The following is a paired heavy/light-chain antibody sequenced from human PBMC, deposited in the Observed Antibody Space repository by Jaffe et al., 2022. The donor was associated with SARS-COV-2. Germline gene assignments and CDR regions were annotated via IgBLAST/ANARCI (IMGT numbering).Light chain of an antibody. J-gene: IGKJ3*01. CDR2: AAS. CDR1: QSISSY. Sequence: DIQMTQSPSSLSASVGDRVTITCRASQSISSYLNWYQQRPGKAPKVLISAASTLQSGVPSRFSGSGSGTDFTLTISSLQPEDFAIYYCQQSYSISPITFGPGTKVDIK. CDR3: QQSYSISPIT. V-gene: IGKV1-39*01.
Heavy chain of an antibody. CDR3: ARYSSSERGENWFDP. Sequence: QVQLQESGPGLVKPSQTLSLTCTVSGGSISSGNYYWSWIRQPAGKGLEWIGRWFISGSTNYNPSLKSRVTISIDTSKNQFSLKLSSVTAADTAVYYCARYSSSERGENWFDPWGQGTLVTVSS. J-gene: IGHJ5*02. CDR2: WFISGST. CDR1: GGSISSGNYY. D-gene: IGHD6-6*01. V-gene: IGHV4-61*02.